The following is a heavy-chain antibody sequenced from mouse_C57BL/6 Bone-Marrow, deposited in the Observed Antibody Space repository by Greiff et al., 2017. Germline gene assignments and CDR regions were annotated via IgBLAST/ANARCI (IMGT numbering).Heavy chain of an antibody. CDR2: INPNNGGT. J-gene: IGHJ2*01. CDR3: ARFATVVVDY. CDR1: GYTFTDYY. V-gene: IGHV1-26*01. D-gene: IGHD1-1*01. Sequence: VQLQQSGPELVKPGASVKISCKASGYTFTDYYMNWVKQSHGKSLEWIGDINPNNGGTSYNQKFKGKATLTVDKSSSTAYMELHSLTSEDSAVYYCARFATVVVDYWGQGTTLTVSS.